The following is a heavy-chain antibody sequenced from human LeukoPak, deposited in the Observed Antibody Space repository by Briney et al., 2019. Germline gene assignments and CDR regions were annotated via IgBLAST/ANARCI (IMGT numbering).Heavy chain of an antibody. CDR3: ARDRVGATDYFDY. V-gene: IGHV3-30-3*01. D-gene: IGHD1-26*01. CDR1: GFTFSSYA. J-gene: IGHJ4*02. Sequence: GGSLRLSCAASGFTFSSYAMHWVRQAPGKGLEWVAVISYDGSNEYYADSVKGRFTISRDNSKNTLYLQMNSLRAEDTAVYYCARDRVGATDYFDYWGQGTLVTVSS. CDR2: ISYDGSNE.